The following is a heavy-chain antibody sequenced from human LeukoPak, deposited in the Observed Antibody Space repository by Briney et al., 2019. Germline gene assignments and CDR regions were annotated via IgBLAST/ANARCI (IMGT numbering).Heavy chain of an antibody. V-gene: IGHV3-74*01. CDR2: INHDGSST. CDR1: KFTISNSW. Sequence: GGSLRLSCTTSKFTISNSWMHWVRQVPGKGLAWVSGINHDGSSTFYADSVKGRFTISRDSARSTLYLQMDSLRAEDTAVYYCATVFDFWGQGTLVTVSS. CDR3: ATVFDF. J-gene: IGHJ4*02.